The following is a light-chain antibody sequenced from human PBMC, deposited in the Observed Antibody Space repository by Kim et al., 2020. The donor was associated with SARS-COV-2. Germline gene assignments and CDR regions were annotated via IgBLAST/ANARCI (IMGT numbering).Light chain of an antibody. CDR3: QQYNNWPPIT. CDR2: GAS. J-gene: IGKJ5*01. V-gene: IGKV3-15*01. CDR1: QSVRSN. Sequence: SPGDRATLSCRASQSVRSNLAWYQQKPGQGPRLLIYGASTRATGVPGRFSGSGSGTEFTLTISSLQSEDFAVYYCQQYNNWPPITFGQGTRLEIK.